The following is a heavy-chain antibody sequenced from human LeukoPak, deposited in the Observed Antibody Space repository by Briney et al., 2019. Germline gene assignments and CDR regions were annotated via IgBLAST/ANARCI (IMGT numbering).Heavy chain of an antibody. V-gene: IGHV4-59*08. J-gene: IGHJ4*02. CDR1: VSGDSTVSGGSMTTYY. CDR2: VYYSGVA. CDR3: ARRVATKPKYFFDS. Sequence: SETLSLTCTVSGDSTVSGGSMTTYYWTWLRQPPGKALEWIGFVYYSGVAKYNPSLESRVTISLDASKNQFSLKLSSVTAADTAMYYCARRVATKPKYFFDSWGQGTLVTVSS. D-gene: IGHD5-24*01.